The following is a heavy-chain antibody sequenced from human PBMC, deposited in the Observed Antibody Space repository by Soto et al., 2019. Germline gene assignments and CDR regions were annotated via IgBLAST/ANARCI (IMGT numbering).Heavy chain of an antibody. J-gene: IGHJ5*02. CDR2: IIPILGIA. V-gene: IGHV1-69*02. CDR1: GGTFSSYT. D-gene: IGHD5-12*01. Sequence: QVQLVQSGAEVKKPGSSVKVSCKASGGTFSSYTISWVRQAPGQGLEWMGRIIPILGIANYAQKFQGRVTITADKSTSTAYMELSSLRSEDTAVYYCARVGYSGYDEKAWFDPWGQGTLVTVSS. CDR3: ARVGYSGYDEKAWFDP.